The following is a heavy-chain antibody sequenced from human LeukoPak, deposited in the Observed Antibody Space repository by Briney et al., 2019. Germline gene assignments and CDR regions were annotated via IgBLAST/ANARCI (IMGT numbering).Heavy chain of an antibody. CDR1: GFTVSSNY. CDR3: ARDGGLHRFDY. V-gene: IGHV3-11*04. Sequence: GGSLRLSCAASGFTVSSNYMSWVRQAPGKGLEWISYISGSGTIIYFADSVKGRFTISRDNAKNSLFLQMNSLRAEDTAVYYCARDGGLHRFDYWGQGTLVTVSS. D-gene: IGHD4-11*01. J-gene: IGHJ4*02. CDR2: ISGSGTII.